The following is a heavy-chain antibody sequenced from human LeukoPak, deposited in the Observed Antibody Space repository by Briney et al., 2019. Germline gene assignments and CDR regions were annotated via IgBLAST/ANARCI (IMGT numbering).Heavy chain of an antibody. CDR2: ISSSGSNI. Sequence: GGSLRLSCAASGVTFSSYEMNWGRQAPGKGLEWVSYISSSGSNIYYEDSVTGRFTISRDNAKNSLYLQMNSLRAEDTAVYYCARGYLPDYWGQGTLVTVSS. V-gene: IGHV3-48*03. D-gene: IGHD2-15*01. J-gene: IGHJ4*02. CDR3: ARGYLPDY. CDR1: GVTFSSYE.